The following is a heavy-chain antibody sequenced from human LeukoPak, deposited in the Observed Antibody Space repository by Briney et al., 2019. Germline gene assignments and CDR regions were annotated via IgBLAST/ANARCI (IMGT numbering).Heavy chain of an antibody. Sequence: ASAKVSCKASGYTFTSYGISWVRQAPGQGLEWMGWISAYNGNTNYAQKLQGRVTMTTDTSTSTAYMELRSLRSDDTAVYYCARGGDIVVVPAAIDYWGQGTLVTVSS. D-gene: IGHD2-2*01. CDR1: GYTFTSYG. CDR3: ARGGDIVVVPAAIDY. CDR2: ISAYNGNT. V-gene: IGHV1-18*01. J-gene: IGHJ4*02.